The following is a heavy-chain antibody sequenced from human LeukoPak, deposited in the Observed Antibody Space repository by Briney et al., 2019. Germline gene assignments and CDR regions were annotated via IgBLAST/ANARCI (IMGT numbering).Heavy chain of an antibody. CDR2: IYPKSGGR. V-gene: IGHV1-2*06. D-gene: IGHD4-23*01. J-gene: IGHJ3*02. Sequence: VASVKVSCKASGYIITGYYLHWVRQAPGQGLEWMGRIYPKSGGRNYAQKFQGRVSMTKDTSISIAYMELSRLRSDDTAVYYCAREAYGGNPPDDAFDIWGQGTMVTVSS. CDR1: GYIITGYY. CDR3: AREAYGGNPPDDAFDI.